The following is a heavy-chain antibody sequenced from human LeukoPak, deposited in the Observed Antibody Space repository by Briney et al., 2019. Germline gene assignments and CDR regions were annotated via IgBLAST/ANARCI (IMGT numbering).Heavy chain of an antibody. Sequence: ASVKVSCKASGGTFSSYAISWVRQAPGQGLEWMGGIIPIFGTANYAQKFQGRVTITADESTSTAYMELSSLRSEDTAVYYCALEGGDSSSWPGEDGWFDPWGQGTLVTVSS. J-gene: IGHJ5*02. CDR1: GGTFSSYA. D-gene: IGHD6-13*01. CDR2: IIPIFGTA. CDR3: ALEGGDSSSWPGEDGWFDP. V-gene: IGHV1-69*13.